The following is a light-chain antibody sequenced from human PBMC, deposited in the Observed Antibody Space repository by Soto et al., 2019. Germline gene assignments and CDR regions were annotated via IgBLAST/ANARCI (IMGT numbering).Light chain of an antibody. J-gene: IGKJ4*01. V-gene: IGKV1-12*01. CDR3: QQTTTFPLT. CDR2: RAS. Sequence: DIQMTQSPSSVSASVGDRVTITCRASQGITSWLAWYQQKPGKAPKLLIYRASNLQSGVPSRFSGSASGTDFTLTISGLQPADFATYYCQQTTTFPLTFGGGTKVEIK. CDR1: QGITSW.